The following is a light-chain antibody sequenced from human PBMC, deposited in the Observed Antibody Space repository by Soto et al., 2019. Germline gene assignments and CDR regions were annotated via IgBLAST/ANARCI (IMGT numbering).Light chain of an antibody. V-gene: IGKV3-11*01. CDR2: DAS. CDR1: QSVTSY. CDR3: HQRSNWPPIT. J-gene: IGKJ5*01. Sequence: EIVLTQSPATLSLSPGERATLSCRASQSVTSYLAWYQQKPGQAPRLLIYDASNRATGIPARFSGSGSGTDFTLAISSREPEDVAVYYCHQRSNWPPITFGQGTRLEIK.